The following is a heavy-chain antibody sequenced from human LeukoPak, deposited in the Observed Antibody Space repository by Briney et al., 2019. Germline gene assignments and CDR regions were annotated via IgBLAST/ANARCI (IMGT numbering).Heavy chain of an antibody. CDR3: ASSDYYSLDF. CDR2: ISNGGNT. D-gene: IGHD4-17*01. J-gene: IGHJ4*02. Sequence: SGTLSLTCAVSGGSISSSNWWSWVRQSPGRGLEWIGEISNGGNTNYNPSLKSRVTMSIDKSKNQFSLNLSSVTAADTAVYYCASSDYYSLDFWGQGNLVTVSS. CDR1: GGSISSSNW. V-gene: IGHV4-4*02.